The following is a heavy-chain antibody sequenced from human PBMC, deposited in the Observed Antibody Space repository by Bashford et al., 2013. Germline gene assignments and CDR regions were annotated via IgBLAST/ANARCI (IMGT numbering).Heavy chain of an antibody. CDR1: GGSISSYY. CDR3: SRLVYGSGGYSNWFDP. V-gene: IGHV4-4*07. Sequence: SETLSLTCTVSGGSISSYYWSWIRQPAGKGLEWIGRIYTSGRTYYNPSLKSRVTVSIDTSKTHFSLRLSSVTASDTAVYFCSRLVYGSGGYSNWFDPWDQGTPVTVSS. D-gene: IGHD3-22*01. J-gene: IGHJ5*02. CDR2: IYTSGRT.